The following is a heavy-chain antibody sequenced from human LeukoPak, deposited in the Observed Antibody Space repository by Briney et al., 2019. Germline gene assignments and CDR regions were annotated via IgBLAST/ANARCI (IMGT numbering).Heavy chain of an antibody. V-gene: IGHV3-23*01. CDR3: AKYTSGASYRGLDQ. CDR1: GLTVSSYG. CDR2: IIGSAVNT. D-gene: IGHD3-10*01. J-gene: IGHJ4*02. Sequence: AGSLRLSCGASGLTVSSYGMSWVRQAPGKGLEWVSTIIGSAVNTYYADSVKGRFTISRDDSKNTVYLQMNSLRAEDTAVYSCAKYTSGASYRGLDQWGQGTLVTVSS.